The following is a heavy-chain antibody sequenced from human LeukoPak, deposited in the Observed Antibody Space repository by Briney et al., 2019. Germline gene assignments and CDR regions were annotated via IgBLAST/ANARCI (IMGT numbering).Heavy chain of an antibody. V-gene: IGHV4-4*07. J-gene: IGHJ4*02. Sequence: SETLSLTCSVSGGSIRSYFWSWIRQSAGRGLEHIGRIYSTGSTNYSPSLTNRVSMSVDTSRNQFSLTLTSVTAADTAMYYCARAGYTSTWTFDYWGQGLLVTVSS. D-gene: IGHD3-16*02. CDR3: ARAGYTSTWTFDY. CDR1: GGSIRSYF. CDR2: IYSTGST.